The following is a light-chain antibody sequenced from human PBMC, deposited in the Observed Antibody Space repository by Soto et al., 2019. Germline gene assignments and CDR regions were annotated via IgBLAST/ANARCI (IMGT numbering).Light chain of an antibody. V-gene: IGKV1-9*01. J-gene: IGKJ5*01. CDR3: QQLNSYPQT. CDR1: QTISSW. CDR2: SAS. Sequence: IQMTQSPSSLSASVGDRVTISCRASQTISSWLAWYQQKPGKPPKLLVYSASTLQSGVPSRFSGSGSGPDFTLTISSLQPEDSATYFCQQLNSYPQTFGQGTRLEIK.